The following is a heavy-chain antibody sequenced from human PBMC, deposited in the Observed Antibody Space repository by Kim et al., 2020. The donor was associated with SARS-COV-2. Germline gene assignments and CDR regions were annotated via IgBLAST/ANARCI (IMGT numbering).Heavy chain of an antibody. CDR3: ARVGRAVVTSDLIDY. CDR2: ISVHNGNT. J-gene: IGHJ4*02. CDR1: GYIFTYYD. D-gene: IGHD3-22*01. V-gene: IGHV1-18*01. Sequence: ASVKVSCKASGYIFTYYDISWVRQAPGQGLEWMGRISVHNGNTNYAQKLQGRVTMTTDISTRTAYMELRSLRSDDTAVYYCARVGRAVVTSDLIDYWGQGTRVTVYS.